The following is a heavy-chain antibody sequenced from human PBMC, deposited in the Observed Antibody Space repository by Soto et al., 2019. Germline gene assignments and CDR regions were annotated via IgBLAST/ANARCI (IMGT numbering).Heavy chain of an antibody. CDR2: IIPVLTVT. CDR1: GSTFSSYT. Sequence: QVQLVQSGAEVRKPGSSVKVSCMASGSTFSSYTVNWVRQAPGKGLEWIGRIIPVLTVTDYARRFQGRVTITADSPASTAFMESTTLTSVVTAVFYSSRRRYCFTDCSKQFYYGIDVWGPRTTVTVSS. V-gene: IGHV1-69*02. D-gene: IGHD2-15*01. CDR3: SRRRYCFTDCSKQFYYGIDV. J-gene: IGHJ6*02.